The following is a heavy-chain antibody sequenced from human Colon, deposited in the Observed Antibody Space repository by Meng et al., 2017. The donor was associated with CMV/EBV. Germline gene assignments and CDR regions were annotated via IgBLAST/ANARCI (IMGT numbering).Heavy chain of an antibody. J-gene: IGHJ1*01. CDR2: MDPNSVKA. D-gene: IGHD6-25*01. Sequence: SGYTFQDYDINWVRQASGQVLEWVGWMDPNSVKAGYAQKFQGRITMTRDASVSTAYMELTTLTSQDTGVYYCARQYSGHSRGYGGFWGQGTLVTVSS. CDR1: GYTFQDYD. CDR3: ARQYSGHSRGYGGF. V-gene: IGHV1-8*01.